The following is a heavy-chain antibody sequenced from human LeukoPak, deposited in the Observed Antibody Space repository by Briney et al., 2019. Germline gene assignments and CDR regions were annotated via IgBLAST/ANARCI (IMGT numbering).Heavy chain of an antibody. V-gene: IGHV3-30*04. CDR2: ILYDGTMK. CDR1: GFTFSSYA. D-gene: IGHD3-22*01. J-gene: IGHJ4*02. CDR3: ARDPRGPTGYDSSGYPHSPDY. Sequence: GGSLRLSCAASGFTFSSYAMHWVRQAPGKGLEWVAVILYDGTMKYYADSVKGRFTISRDNSQNTLYLQMNILRAEDTAVYYCARDPRGPTGYDSSGYPHSPDYWGQGTLVTVSS.